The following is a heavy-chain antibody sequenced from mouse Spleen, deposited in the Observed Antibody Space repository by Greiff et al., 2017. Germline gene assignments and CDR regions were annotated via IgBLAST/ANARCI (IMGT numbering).Heavy chain of an antibody. V-gene: IGHV1-82*01. D-gene: IGHD2-1*01. CDR2: IYPGDGDT. J-gene: IGHJ2*01. Sequence: QVQLQQSGPELVKPGASVKISCKSSGYAFSSSWMNWVKQRPGKGLEWIGRIYPGDGDTNYNGKFKGKATLTADKSSSTAYMQLSSLTTEDSAIYYCASLGNSPSFDYWAQGTPLTVSS. CDR3: ASLGNSPSFDY. CDR1: GYAFSSSW.